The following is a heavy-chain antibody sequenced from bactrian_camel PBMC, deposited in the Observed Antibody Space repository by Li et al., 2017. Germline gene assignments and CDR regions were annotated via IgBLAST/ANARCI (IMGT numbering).Heavy chain of an antibody. J-gene: IGHJ2*01. CDR1: GVSARRSC. CDR3: AVDPGEIEPCYSRFLGRDGYRSHEL. D-gene: IGHD1*01. Sequence: HVQLVESGGGLVQPGGSLRVSCEASGVSARRSCRMGWYRQDPGKERESVATIANDGTTVYADSVKGRFTISQDNAKHSVYLQMNSLKPEDTAMYYCAVDPGEIEPCYSRFLGRDGYRSHELWGQGTQVTVS. CDR2: IANDGTT. V-gene: IGHV3S53*01.